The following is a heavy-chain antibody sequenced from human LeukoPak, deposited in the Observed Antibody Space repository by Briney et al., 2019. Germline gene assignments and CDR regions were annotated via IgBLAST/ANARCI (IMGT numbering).Heavy chain of an antibody. CDR2: ISYDGSNK. Sequence: GGSLRLSCAASGFTFSSYAMHWVRQAPGKGLEWVAVISYDGSNKYYADSVKGRFTISRDNSKNTLYLQMNSLRAEDTAVYYCAKTVAGTGDFDYWGQGTLVTVSS. CDR3: AKTVAGTGDFDY. J-gene: IGHJ4*02. D-gene: IGHD6-19*01. V-gene: IGHV3-30-3*02. CDR1: GFTFSSYA.